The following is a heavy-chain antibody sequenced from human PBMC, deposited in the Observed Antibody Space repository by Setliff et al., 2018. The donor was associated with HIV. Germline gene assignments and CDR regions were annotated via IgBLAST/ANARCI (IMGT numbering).Heavy chain of an antibody. CDR1: GFTFSTYA. V-gene: IGHV3-23*01. CDR2: ISETGGST. J-gene: IGHJ4*02. Sequence: PGGSLRLSCAASGFTFSTYAMTWVRQAPGKGLEWVSGISETGGSTYYADSVKGRFTISRDGAKNSLYLQMNSLRAEDTAVYYCAREYWGALDYWGQGTLVTVSS. CDR3: AREYWGALDY. D-gene: IGHD3-16*01.